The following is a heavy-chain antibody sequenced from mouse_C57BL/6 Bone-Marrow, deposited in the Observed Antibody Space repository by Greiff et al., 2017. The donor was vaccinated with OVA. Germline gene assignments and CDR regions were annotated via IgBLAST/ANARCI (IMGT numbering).Heavy chain of an antibody. D-gene: IGHD4-1*01. V-gene: IGHV1-26*01. CDR3: ARGEDWDGY. CDR1: GYTFTDYY. J-gene: IGHJ2*01. CDR2: INPNNGGT. Sequence: EVQLQQSGPELVKPGASVKISCKASGYTFTDYYMNWVKQSHGKSLEWIGDINPNNGGTSYNQKFKGKATLTVDKSSSTAYMELRSLTSEDSAVYYCARGEDWDGYWGQGTTLTVSS.